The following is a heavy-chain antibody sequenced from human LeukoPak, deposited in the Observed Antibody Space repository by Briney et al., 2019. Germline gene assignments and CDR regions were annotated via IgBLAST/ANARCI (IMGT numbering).Heavy chain of an antibody. CDR1: GYTFTGYY. CDR2: INPNSGGT. D-gene: IGHD4-17*01. CDR3: ARSYGDYGPFDY. V-gene: IGHV1-2*02. Sequence: GASVKVSCKASGYTFTGYYMHWVRQAPGQGLEWMGWINPNSGGTYYAQKFQGRVSMTRDTSISTAYMELGSLRSDDTAVYYCARSYGDYGPFDYWGQGTLVTVSS. J-gene: IGHJ4*02.